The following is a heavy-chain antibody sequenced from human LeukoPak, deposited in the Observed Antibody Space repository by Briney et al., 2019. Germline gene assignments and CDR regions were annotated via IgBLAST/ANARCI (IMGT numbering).Heavy chain of an antibody. D-gene: IGHD2-2*01. CDR3: AREENEQYQLLDYYCYYMDV. Sequence: GGSLSLSRAASGFTFSSYWMSWVRQAPGKGLEWVANIKQDGSEKYYVDSVKGRFTISRDNAKNSLYLQMNSLRAEDTAVYYCAREENEQYQLLDYYCYYMDVWGKGTTVTVSS. CDR1: GFTFSSYW. CDR2: IKQDGSEK. J-gene: IGHJ6*03. V-gene: IGHV3-7*01.